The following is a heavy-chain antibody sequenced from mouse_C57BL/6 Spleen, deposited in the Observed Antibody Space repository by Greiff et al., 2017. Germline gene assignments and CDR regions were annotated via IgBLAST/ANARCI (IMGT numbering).Heavy chain of an antibody. V-gene: IGHV5-4*01. Sequence: EVKVVESGGGLVKPGGSLKLSCAASGFTFSSYAMSWVRQTPEKRLEWVATISDGGSYTYYPDNVKGRFTITRDNAKNNLYLQMSHLKSEDTAMYYCARDDYGLSYFAMDYGGQGPSVTVSS. CDR1: GFTFSSYA. CDR2: ISDGGSYT. D-gene: IGHD2-4*01. J-gene: IGHJ4*01. CDR3: ARDDYGLSYFAMDY.